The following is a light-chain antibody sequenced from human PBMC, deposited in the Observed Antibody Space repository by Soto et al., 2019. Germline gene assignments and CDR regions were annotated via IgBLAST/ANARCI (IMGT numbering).Light chain of an antibody. Sequence: QSVLTQSPSASASLGASVKLTCTLSSGHSRYAIAWHQQLPEKGPRYLMKLNSDGSHTKGDGIPDRFSGSSSGAERYLTISSLQSEDEADYYCQTWGTGIQVFGGGTKVTVL. CDR1: SGHSRYA. CDR2: LNSDGSH. V-gene: IGLV4-69*01. J-gene: IGLJ3*02. CDR3: QTWGTGIQV.